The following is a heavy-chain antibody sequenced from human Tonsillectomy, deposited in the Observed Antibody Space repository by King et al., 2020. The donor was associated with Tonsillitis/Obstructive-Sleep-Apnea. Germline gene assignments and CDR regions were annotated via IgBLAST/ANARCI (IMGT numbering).Heavy chain of an antibody. CDR3: ARDLGRYYYYYYMDV. CDR2: IIPTLGTA. CDR1: GGTFSSYP. Sequence: HLLQSGAEGKKPGFSVKVSFKGSGGTFSSYPISWVRQAPGQGLECVGGIIPTLGTAKYARKFKVRVTITADESTSTAYMALSSLRSEDTAVYYCARDLGRYYYYYYMDVWGKGTTVTVSS. J-gene: IGHJ6*03. V-gene: IGHV1-69*11.